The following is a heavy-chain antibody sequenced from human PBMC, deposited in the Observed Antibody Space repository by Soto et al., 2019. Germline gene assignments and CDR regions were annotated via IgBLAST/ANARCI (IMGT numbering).Heavy chain of an antibody. D-gene: IGHD3-10*01. V-gene: IGHV4-39*01. Sequence: SETLSLTCTVSGGSISSSSYYWGWIRQPPGKGLEWIGSIYYSGSTYYNPSLKSRVTISVDTSKNQFSLKLSSVTAADTAVYYCARGSPDPVITMVRGYYMDVWGKGTTVTVSS. CDR3: ARGSPDPVITMVRGYYMDV. CDR1: GGSISSSSYY. CDR2: IYYSGST. J-gene: IGHJ6*03.